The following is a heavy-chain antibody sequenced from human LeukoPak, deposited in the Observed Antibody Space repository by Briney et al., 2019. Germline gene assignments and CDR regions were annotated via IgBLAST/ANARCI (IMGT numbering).Heavy chain of an antibody. CDR2: ISAYNGNT. D-gene: IGHD6-19*01. J-gene: IGHJ4*02. CDR1: GYTFTGYY. CDR3: ARGRDPSSGCNY. Sequence: ASVKVSCKASGYTFTGYYMHWVRQAPGQGLEWMGWISAYNGNTNYAQKLQGRVTMTTDTSTSTAYMELRSLRSDDTAVYYCARGRDPSSGCNYWGQGTLVTVSS. V-gene: IGHV1-18*04.